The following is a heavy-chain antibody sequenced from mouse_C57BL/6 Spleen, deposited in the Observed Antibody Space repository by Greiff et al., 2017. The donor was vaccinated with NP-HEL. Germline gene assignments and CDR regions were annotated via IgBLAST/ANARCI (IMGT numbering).Heavy chain of an antibody. CDR2: INPSSGYT. D-gene: IGHD2-10*02. CDR1: GYTFTSYT. J-gene: IGHJ3*01. Sequence: QVQLQQSGAELARPGASVKMSCKASGYTFTSYTMHWVKQRPGQGLEWIGYINPSSGYTKYNQKFKDKATLPADKSSSPAYMQLSSLTSEDSAVYYCARTPRLEAWFAYWGQGTLVTVSA. CDR3: ARTPRLEAWFAY. V-gene: IGHV1-4*01.